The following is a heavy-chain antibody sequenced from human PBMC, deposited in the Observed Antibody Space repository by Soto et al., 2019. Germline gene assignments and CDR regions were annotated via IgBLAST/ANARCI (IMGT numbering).Heavy chain of an antibody. V-gene: IGHV4-39*01. CDR3: AREVVAAMYNWCDS. CDR1: GGSISSSSYY. J-gene: IGHJ5*01. CDR2: IYYSGST. Sequence: QLQLQESGPGLVKPSETLSLTCTVSGGSISSSSYYWGWIRQPPGKGLEWIGSIYYSGSTYYNPSLQSRVTIYVNTSKNQFSLKRSSVTAADTAVYDCAREVVAAMYNWCDSWGQGTLVTVSS. D-gene: IGHD2-15*01.